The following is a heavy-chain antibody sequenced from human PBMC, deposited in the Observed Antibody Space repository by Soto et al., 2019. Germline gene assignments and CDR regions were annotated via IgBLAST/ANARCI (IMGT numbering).Heavy chain of an antibody. CDR3: ARDCSGGSCYPGMDV. CDR2: INWSGEMI. V-gene: IGHV3-9*01. CDR1: GFKFDDYA. Sequence: EVQLVESGGAMVHPGGSLRLSCVASGFKFDDYAIHWVRQVAGKGLEWVSAINWSGEMIAYADSVKGRSTISRDNAKNYVSLQINSLRAEDTAVYFCARDCSGGSCYPGMDVWGQGTTVTVSS. J-gene: IGHJ6*02. D-gene: IGHD2-15*01.